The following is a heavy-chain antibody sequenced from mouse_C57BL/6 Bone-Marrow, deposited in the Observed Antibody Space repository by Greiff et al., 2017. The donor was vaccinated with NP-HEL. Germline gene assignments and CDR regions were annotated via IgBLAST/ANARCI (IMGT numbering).Heavy chain of an antibody. CDR3: ASHDGYYVDWYFDV. CDR2: IYIGNGYT. Sequence: EVKLMESGAELVRPGSSVKMSCKTSGYTFTSYGINWVKQRPGQGLEWIGYIYIGNGYTEYNEKFKGKATLTSDTSSSTAYMQLSSLTSEDSAIYFCASHDGYYVDWYFDVWGTGTTVTVSS. D-gene: IGHD2-3*01. J-gene: IGHJ1*03. CDR1: GYTFTSYG. V-gene: IGHV1-58*01.